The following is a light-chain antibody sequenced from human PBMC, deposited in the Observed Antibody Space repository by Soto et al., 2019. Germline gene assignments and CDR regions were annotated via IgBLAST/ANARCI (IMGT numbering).Light chain of an antibody. CDR3: RSYDSSLSVLYV. CDR1: SSNIGAGYD. V-gene: IGLV1-40*01. Sequence: QSVLTQPPSVSGAPGQRVTISCTGSSSNIGAGYDVHWYQQLPGTAPKLLIYGNSNRPSGVPDRFSRSKSGTSASLAITGLHAEVEADYYCRSYDSSLSVLYVFGTGTKVTVL. J-gene: IGLJ1*01. CDR2: GNS.